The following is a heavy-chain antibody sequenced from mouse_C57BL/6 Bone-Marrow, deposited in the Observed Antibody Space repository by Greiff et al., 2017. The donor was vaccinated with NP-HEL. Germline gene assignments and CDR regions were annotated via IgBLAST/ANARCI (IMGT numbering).Heavy chain of an antibody. CDR3: ARKRITTVVVPYAMDD. J-gene: IGHJ4*01. Sequence: VQLQESGAELARPGASVKLSCKASGYTFTSYGISWVKQRTGQGLEWIGEIYPRSGNTYYNEKFKGKATLTADKSSSTAYMELRSLTSEDSAVYFCARKRITTVVVPYAMDDWGQGTSVTVSS. V-gene: IGHV1-81*01. CDR1: GYTFTSYG. D-gene: IGHD1-1*01. CDR2: IYPRSGNT.